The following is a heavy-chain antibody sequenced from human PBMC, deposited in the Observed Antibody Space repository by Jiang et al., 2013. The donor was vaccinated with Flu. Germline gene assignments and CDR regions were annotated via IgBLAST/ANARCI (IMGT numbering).Heavy chain of an antibody. Sequence: LVESGAEVKKPGESLKISCKGSGYTFTSYWIGWVRQMPGKGLGWMGIIYPGDSKTRYSPSLQGQVTISADKSISTAYLQWSSVKASDTAMYYCARLGQCSSTSCPEPDFGYWGQGTLVTVSS. CDR3: ARLGQCSSTSCPEPDFGY. CDR1: GYTFTSYW. CDR2: IYPGDSKT. J-gene: IGHJ4*02. D-gene: IGHD2-2*01. V-gene: IGHV5-51*01.